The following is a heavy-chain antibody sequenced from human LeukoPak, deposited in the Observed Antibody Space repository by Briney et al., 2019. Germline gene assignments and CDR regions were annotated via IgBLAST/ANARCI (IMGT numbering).Heavy chain of an antibody. CDR2: ISAYNGNT. CDR1: GYTFTSYG. J-gene: IGHJ3*02. D-gene: IGHD3-22*01. CDR3: ARDERDRGSPFDSSGYHAFDI. Sequence: GASVKVSFKASGYTFTSYGISWVRQAPGQGLEWMGWISAYNGNTNYAQKLQGRVTMTTDTSTSTAYMELRSLRSDDTAVYYCARDERDRGSPFDSSGYHAFDIWGQGTMVTVSS. V-gene: IGHV1-18*01.